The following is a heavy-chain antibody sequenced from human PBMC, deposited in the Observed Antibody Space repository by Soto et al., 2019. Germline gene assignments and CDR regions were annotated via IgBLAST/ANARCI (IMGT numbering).Heavy chain of an antibody. CDR1: GGTFSSYA. CDR3: ARADCSGGSCYLRGVWLDP. J-gene: IGHJ5*02. V-gene: IGHV1-69*13. Sequence: SVKVSCKASGGTFSSYAISWVRQAPGQGLEWMGAIIPIFGTANYAQKFQGRVTITADESTSTAYMELSSLRSEDTAVYYCARADCSGGSCYLRGVWLDPWGQGTLVTVSS. CDR2: IIPIFGTA. D-gene: IGHD2-15*01.